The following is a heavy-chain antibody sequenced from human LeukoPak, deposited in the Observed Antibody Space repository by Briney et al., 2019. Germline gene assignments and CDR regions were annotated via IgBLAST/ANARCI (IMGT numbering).Heavy chain of an antibody. CDR1: GFPFSSYA. V-gene: IGHV3-64*01. CDR2: VSSNGGVT. CDR3: ARSNSYDSSGPLDY. D-gene: IGHD3-22*01. J-gene: IGHJ4*02. Sequence: GGPLRLSCAASGFPFSSYAMYWVRQAPGKGLEYVSAVSSNGGVTYYANSVKGRFTISRDNSKNTLYLQMGSLRAEDMAVYYCARSNSYDSSGPLDYWGQGTLVTVSS.